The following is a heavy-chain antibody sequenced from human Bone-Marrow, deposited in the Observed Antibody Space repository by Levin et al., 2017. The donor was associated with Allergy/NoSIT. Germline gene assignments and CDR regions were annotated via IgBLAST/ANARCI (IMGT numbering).Heavy chain of an antibody. J-gene: IGHJ5*02. CDR3: ARRYSSSGSFDP. V-gene: IGHV1-2*02. Sequence: GESLKISCKASGYTFTGYYMHWVRQAPGQGLEWMGWINPNSGGTNYAQKFQGRVTMTRDTSISTAYMELSRLRSDDTAVYYCARRYSSSGSFDPWGQGTLVTVSS. CDR1: GYTFTGYY. D-gene: IGHD6-13*01. CDR2: INPNSGGT.